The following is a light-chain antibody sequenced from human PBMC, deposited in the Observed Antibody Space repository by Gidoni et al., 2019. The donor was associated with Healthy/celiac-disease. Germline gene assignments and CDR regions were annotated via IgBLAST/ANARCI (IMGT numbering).Light chain of an antibody. CDR2: DAS. V-gene: IGKV3-11*01. CDR1: QTFSSY. J-gene: IGKJ3*01. CDR3: QQRSNWLFT. Sequence: DIVLTQSPATLSVSPGERATLSCRTSQTFSSYLAWYKQKPGQAPRLLIYDASNRATSIPARFSGGGSGTDFTITISSREPEDFAVYYCQQRSNWLFTFGPGTKVDIK.